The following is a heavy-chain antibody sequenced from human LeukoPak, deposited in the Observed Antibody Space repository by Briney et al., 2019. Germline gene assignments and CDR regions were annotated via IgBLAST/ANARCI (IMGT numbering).Heavy chain of an antibody. CDR3: ARHLDHGSFDY. D-gene: IGHD1-14*01. Sequence: GESLKISCKGFGYSFTTYWIAWVRQMPGKGLEWMGISYPSDSDTRYSPSFQGQVTISADRSISTAYLQWSSLKSSDTAMYYCARHLDHGSFDYMGQGALVTVSS. CDR1: GYSFTTYW. J-gene: IGHJ4*02. CDR2: SYPSDSDT. V-gene: IGHV5-51*01.